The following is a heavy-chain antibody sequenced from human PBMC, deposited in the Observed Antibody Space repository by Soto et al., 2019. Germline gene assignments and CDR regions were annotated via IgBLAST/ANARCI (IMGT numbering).Heavy chain of an antibody. CDR3: ARAGTYYDILTGGGAFDI. D-gene: IGHD3-9*01. CDR1: GASISSGTFY. J-gene: IGHJ3*02. Sequence: LSLTCTVSGASISSGTFYWGWIRQPPGKGLEWIGYIYYSGSTNYNPSLKSRVTISVDTSKNQFSLKLSSVTAADTAVYYCARAGTYYDILTGGGAFDIWGQGTMVTVSS. CDR2: IYYSGST. V-gene: IGHV4-61*01.